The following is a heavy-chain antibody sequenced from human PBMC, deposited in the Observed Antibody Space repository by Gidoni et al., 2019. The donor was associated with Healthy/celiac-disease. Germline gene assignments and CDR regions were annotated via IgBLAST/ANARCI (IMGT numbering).Heavy chain of an antibody. D-gene: IGHD2-2*01. V-gene: IGHV4-59*08. J-gene: IGHJ3*02. CDR2: TYYSGNT. CDR1: GDSFSSYY. CDR3: ARHFPTLPETTNIVVVPTALDAFDI. Sequence: QVQLQKSGAGLVKPSETLAVTCTVPGDSFSSYYWNGIRQPQGKGLEWIGSTYYSGNTNYTPSLKSRVTISVDTSMNQFSLKLPSVTAADTAVYYCARHFPTLPETTNIVVVPTALDAFDIWGQGTMVTVSS.